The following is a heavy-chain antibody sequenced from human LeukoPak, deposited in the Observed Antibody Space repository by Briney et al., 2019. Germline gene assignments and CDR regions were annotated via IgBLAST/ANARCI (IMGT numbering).Heavy chain of an antibody. CDR3: ARDTAMVTFDY. CDR1: GFTFSSYG. J-gene: IGHJ4*02. D-gene: IGHD5-18*01. V-gene: IGHV3-48*04. Sequence: GGSLRLSCAASGFTFSSYGMHWVRQAPGKGLEWVSYISSSGSTIYYADSVKGRFTISRDNAKNSLYLQMNSLRAEDTAVYYCARDTAMVTFDYWGQGTLVTVSS. CDR2: ISSSGSTI.